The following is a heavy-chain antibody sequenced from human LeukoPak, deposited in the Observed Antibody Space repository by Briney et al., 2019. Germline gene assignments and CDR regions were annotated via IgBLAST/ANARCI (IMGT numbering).Heavy chain of an antibody. CDR2: ICYSGST. V-gene: IGHV4-39*01. CDR3: ARHPGYYDSSGYYVSAFDI. D-gene: IGHD3-22*01. J-gene: IGHJ3*02. Sequence: SETLSLTCAVPGDSISSSSYYWGWIRQPPGKGLEWIGSICYSGSTYFNPSLKSRVTMSVDTSKNHFSLKLTSVTAADTAVYYCARHPGYYDSSGYYVSAFDIWGQGTMVTVSS. CDR1: GDSISSSSYY.